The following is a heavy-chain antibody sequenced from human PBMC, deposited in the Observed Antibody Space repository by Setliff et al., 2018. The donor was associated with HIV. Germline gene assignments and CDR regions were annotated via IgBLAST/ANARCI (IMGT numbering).Heavy chain of an antibody. CDR3: ARSLREYSYGSPNDYSYYFDS. V-gene: IGHV1-3*01. Sequence: ASVKVSCKASGYRFTGFAIHWVRQAPGQRFEWMGWINAGTGNTKYSQKFQDRVTISRDIHANTAYMELSSLRSEDTAIYYCARSLREYSYGSPNDYSYYFDSWGQGTLVTVSS. CDR2: INAGTGNT. J-gene: IGHJ4*02. D-gene: IGHD5-18*01. CDR1: GYRFTGFA.